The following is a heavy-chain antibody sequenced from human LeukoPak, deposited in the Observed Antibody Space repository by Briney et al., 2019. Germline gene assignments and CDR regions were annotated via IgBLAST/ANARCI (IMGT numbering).Heavy chain of an antibody. CDR1: GFTVSNNY. D-gene: IGHD6-13*01. CDR3: ARASGSSWGGYYYYYMDV. Sequence: GGSLRLSCAAPGFTVSNNYMSWVRQAPGKGLEWVSVIYSGGTTYYADSVKGRFTISRDNSKNTLYLQMNSLRAEDTALYYCARASGSSWGGYYYYYMDVWGKGTTVTVSS. J-gene: IGHJ6*03. CDR2: IYSGGTT. V-gene: IGHV3-66*02.